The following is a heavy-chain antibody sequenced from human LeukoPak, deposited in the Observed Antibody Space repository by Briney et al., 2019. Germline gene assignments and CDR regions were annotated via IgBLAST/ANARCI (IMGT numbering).Heavy chain of an antibody. V-gene: IGHV3-48*01. CDR2: ISSSSSTI. D-gene: IGHD2-2*01. CDR3: ARASYCSSTSCYPYYYYYMDV. CDR1: GFTFNTYS. J-gene: IGHJ6*03. Sequence: PGGSLRLSCAASGFTFNTYSMNWVRQAPGKGLEWVSYISSSSSTIYYADSVKGRFTISRDNAKNSLYLQMNSLRAEDTAVYYCARASYCSSTSCYPYYYYYMDVWGKGTTVTVSS.